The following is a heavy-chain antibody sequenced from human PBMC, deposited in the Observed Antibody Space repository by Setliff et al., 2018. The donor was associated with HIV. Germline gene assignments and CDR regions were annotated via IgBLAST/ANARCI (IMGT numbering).Heavy chain of an antibody. J-gene: IGHJ6*03. D-gene: IGHD6-6*01. CDR3: ALAARPSYYYYYYMDV. CDR2: INPYNGNT. V-gene: IGHV1-18*01. Sequence: ASVKVSCKASGYTFTSYGISWVRQAPGQGLEWMGWINPYNGNTNYAQKLQGRVTMTTDTSTSTAYMDLRSLRSEDTAVYYCALAARPSYYYYYYMDVWGKGTTVTVSS. CDR1: GYTFTSYG.